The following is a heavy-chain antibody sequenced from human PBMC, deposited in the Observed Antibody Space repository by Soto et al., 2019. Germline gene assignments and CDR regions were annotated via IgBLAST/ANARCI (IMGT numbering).Heavy chain of an antibody. CDR3: ARQVGRYSYGYVSYYYGMDV. J-gene: IGHJ6*02. CDR1: GCSISSSNYY. Sequence: PXETLTLTCTVSGCSISSSNYYWGWIRQPPGKGLEWIGSIYYSGSTYYNPSLKSRVTISVDTTKNQFSLKLSSVTAADTAVYYCARQVGRYSYGYVSYYYGMDVWGQGTTVTVSS. CDR2: IYYSGST. V-gene: IGHV4-39*01. D-gene: IGHD5-18*01.